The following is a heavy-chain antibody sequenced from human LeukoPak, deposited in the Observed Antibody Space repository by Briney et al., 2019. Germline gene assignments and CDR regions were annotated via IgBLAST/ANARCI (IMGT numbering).Heavy chain of an antibody. J-gene: IGHJ6*02. CDR2: VIPLLGVA. CDR3: ATYNVDYYHTSDGMDV. CDR1: GGTFKSYA. V-gene: IGHV1-69*04. Sequence: ASVKVSCKASGGTFKSYAFNWVRRAPGQGLEWVGRVIPLLGVANYAQKFQGRVTVTADKSTSTAYMELSSLGSEDTAVYYCATYNVDYYHTSDGMDVWGQGTTVTVSS. D-gene: IGHD3-22*01.